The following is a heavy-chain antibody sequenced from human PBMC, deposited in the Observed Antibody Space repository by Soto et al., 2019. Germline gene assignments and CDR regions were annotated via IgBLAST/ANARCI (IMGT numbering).Heavy chain of an antibody. CDR1: GDSVSSNSAA. CDR2: TYYRSKWYN. D-gene: IGHD6-6*01. Sequence: PSQTLSLTCAISGDSVSSNSAAWNWIRQSPSRGLEWLGRTYYRSKWYNDYAVSVKSRITINPDTSKNQFSLQLNSVTPEDTAVYYCARASSIAARLLVYNWFDPWGQGTLVNVSS. CDR3: ARASSIAARLLVYNWFDP. J-gene: IGHJ5*02. V-gene: IGHV6-1*01.